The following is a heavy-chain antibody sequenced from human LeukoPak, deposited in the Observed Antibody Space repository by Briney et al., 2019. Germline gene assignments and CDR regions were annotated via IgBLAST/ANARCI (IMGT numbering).Heavy chain of an antibody. V-gene: IGHV4-59*01. J-gene: IGHJ6*02. D-gene: IGHD1-1*01. CDR3: ARVWIPYYYYGMDV. CDR1: GGSISSYY. CDR2: IYYSGST. Sequence: SETLSLTCTVSGGSISSYYWSWIRQPPGKGLEWVGYIYYSGSTNYNPSLKSRVTISVDTSKNQFSLKLSSVTAADTAVYYCARVWIPYYYYGMDVWGQGTTVTVSS.